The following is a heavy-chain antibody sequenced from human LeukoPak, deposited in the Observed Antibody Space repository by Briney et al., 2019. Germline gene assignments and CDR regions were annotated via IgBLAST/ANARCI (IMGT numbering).Heavy chain of an antibody. J-gene: IGHJ6*03. D-gene: IGHD2-2*01. CDR1: GYTFTSYD. CDR2: MNPNSGNT. CDR3: ARTIGYCSSTSCSYYYYMDV. V-gene: IGHV1-8*01. Sequence: EASVKVCCKASGYTFTSYDINWVRQATGQGLEWMGWMNPNSGNTGYAQKFQGRVTMTRNTSISTAYMELSSLRSEDTAVYYCARTIGYCSSTSCSYYYYMDVWGKGTTVTVSS.